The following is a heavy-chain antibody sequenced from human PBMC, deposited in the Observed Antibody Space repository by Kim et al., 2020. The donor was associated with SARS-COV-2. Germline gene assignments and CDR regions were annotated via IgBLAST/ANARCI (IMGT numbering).Heavy chain of an antibody. J-gene: IGHJ6*02. CDR1: GFTVSSNY. V-gene: IGHV3-53*04. CDR3: ARDGYNEYYGMDV. CDR2: IYYGGST. Sequence: GGSLRLSCAASGFTVSSNYMSWVHQAPGKGLEWVSVIYYGGSTFYADSVKGRFTISRHNSENTLYLQMNSLRAEDTAVYYCARDGYNEYYGMDVWGQGTTVTVSS. D-gene: IGHD5-12*01.